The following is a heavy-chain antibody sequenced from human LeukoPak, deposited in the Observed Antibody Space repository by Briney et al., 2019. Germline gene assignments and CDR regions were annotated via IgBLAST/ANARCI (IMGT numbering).Heavy chain of an antibody. J-gene: IGHJ4*02. CDR1: GYTFTSYG. CDR3: ARPPRVGPTRQLDY. CDR2: ISAYNGNT. Sequence: ASVTVSCKASGYTFTSYGMSWVRQAPGQGLEWMGWISAYNGNTNYAQKLKGRVTINREKSTSTVYMERSRLRSEETAEYYCARPPRVGPTRQLDYWGQGPLLSLSS. V-gene: IGHV1-18*01. D-gene: IGHD1-26*01.